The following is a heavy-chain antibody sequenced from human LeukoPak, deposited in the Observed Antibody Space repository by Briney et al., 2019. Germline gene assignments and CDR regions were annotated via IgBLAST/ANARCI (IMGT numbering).Heavy chain of an antibody. CDR3: ARLDEDYGDYPFDY. CDR2: IYPGDSDT. Sequence: GESLKISCKVSGYSFASYWIGWVRQMPGKGLEWMAIIYPGDSDTKYGPSFQGQVTISADKSISTAYLQWSSLKASDTAMYYCARLDEDYGDYPFDYWGQGTLVTVSS. CDR1: GYSFASYW. D-gene: IGHD4-17*01. V-gene: IGHV5-51*01. J-gene: IGHJ4*02.